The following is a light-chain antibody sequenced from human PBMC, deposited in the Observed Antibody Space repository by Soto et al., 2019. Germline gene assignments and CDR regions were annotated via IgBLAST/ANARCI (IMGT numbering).Light chain of an antibody. CDR1: SSNIGSNY. CDR3: AAWDDSLSGRV. CDR2: RNN. V-gene: IGLV1-47*01. J-gene: IGLJ3*02. Sequence: QSVLTQPPSPSGTPGQRVTISCSGSSSNIGSNYVYWYQQLPGTAPKILIYRNNQRPSGVPDRFSGSKSGTSASLAISGLRSEDEADYYCAAWDDSLSGRVFGGGTKLTVL.